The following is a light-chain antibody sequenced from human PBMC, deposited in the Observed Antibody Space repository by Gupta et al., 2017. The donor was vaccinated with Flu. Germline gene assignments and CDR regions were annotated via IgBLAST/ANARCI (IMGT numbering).Light chain of an antibody. CDR2: VAS. J-gene: IGKJ4*01. CDR1: EIINTY. V-gene: IGKV1-39*01. CDR3: QQSQSTWLT. Sequence: GDRVTITCRTSEIINTYLNWYQQKPGKAPKLLIYVASHLQSGVPSRFSGSGSGTDFTLTISNIQLEDFATYYCQQSQSTWLTFGGGTKVDI.